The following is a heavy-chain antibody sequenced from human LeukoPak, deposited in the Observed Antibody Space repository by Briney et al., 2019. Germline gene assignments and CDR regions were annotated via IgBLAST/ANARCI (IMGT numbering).Heavy chain of an antibody. V-gene: IGHV1-69*13. CDR3: ARDRSTTTGHWFDP. CDR1: GGTFSSYA. CDR2: IIPIFGTA. J-gene: IGHJ5*02. D-gene: IGHD5/OR15-5a*01. Sequence: EASVKVSCKASGGTFSSYAISWVRQAPGQGLEWMGGIIPIFGTANYAQKFQGRVTITADESTSTAYMELSSLRSEDTAVYYCARDRSTTTGHWFDPWGQGTLVTVSS.